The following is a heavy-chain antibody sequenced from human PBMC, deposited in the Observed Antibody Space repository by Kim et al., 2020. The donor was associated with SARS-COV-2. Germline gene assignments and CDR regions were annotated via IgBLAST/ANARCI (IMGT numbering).Heavy chain of an antibody. D-gene: IGHD5-12*01. Sequence: SETLSLTCTVSGGSISSYYWSWIRQPPGKGLEWIGYIYYSGSTNYNPSLKSRVTISVDTSKNQFSLKLSSVTAADTAVYYCARYSGYEHNYYYYYGMDVWGQGTTVTVSS. CDR2: IYYSGST. CDR1: GGSISSYY. CDR3: ARYSGYEHNYYYYYGMDV. V-gene: IGHV4-59*01. J-gene: IGHJ6*02.